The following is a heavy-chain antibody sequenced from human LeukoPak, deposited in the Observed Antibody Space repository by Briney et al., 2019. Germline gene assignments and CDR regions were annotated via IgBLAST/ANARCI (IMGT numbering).Heavy chain of an antibody. V-gene: IGHV4-4*07. CDR2: IYTSGST. J-gene: IGHJ2*01. CDR1: GGSISSYY. CDR3: ARVGYCSHGSCLRLDWYFDL. Sequence: SETLSLTCTVSGGSISSYYWSWIRQPAGKGLEWIGRIYTSGSTNYNPFLKSRVTISVDTSKNQFSLKLSSVTAADTAVYYCARVGYCSHGSCLRLDWYFDLWGRGTLVTVSS. D-gene: IGHD2-15*01.